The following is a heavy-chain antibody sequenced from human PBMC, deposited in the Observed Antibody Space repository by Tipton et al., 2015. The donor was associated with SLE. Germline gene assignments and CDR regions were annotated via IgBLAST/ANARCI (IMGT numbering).Heavy chain of an antibody. Sequence: GSLRLSCTASGFSFSDYYMSWSRQAPGKGLECISYISTGGRSIYYADSVKGRFSISRDNAQKSMYLQMKSLRTEDTAVYYCAKILSVREKAFEYWGQGTLVTVSS. V-gene: IGHV3-11*04. CDR1: GFSFSDYY. CDR3: AKILSVREKAFEY. D-gene: IGHD2/OR15-2a*01. J-gene: IGHJ4*02. CDR2: ISTGGRSI.